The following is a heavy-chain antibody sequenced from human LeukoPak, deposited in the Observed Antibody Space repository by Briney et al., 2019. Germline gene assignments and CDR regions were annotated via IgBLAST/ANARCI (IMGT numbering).Heavy chain of an antibody. V-gene: IGHV4-59*01. CDR2: TYYSGTT. Sequence: SETLSLTCTVSGSSISSYYWSWIRQPPGKGLEWIGYTYYSGTTNYNPSLKSRVTISVDTSKNQFSLKLSSVTAADTAVYYCARGYSSTYGRFDPWGQGTLVTVSS. CDR1: GSSISSYY. D-gene: IGHD6-13*01. CDR3: ARGYSSTYGRFDP. J-gene: IGHJ5*02.